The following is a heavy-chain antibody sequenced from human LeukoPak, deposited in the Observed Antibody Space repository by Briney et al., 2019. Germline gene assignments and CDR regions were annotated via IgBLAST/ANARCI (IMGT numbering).Heavy chain of an antibody. CDR1: GFTFSNFA. D-gene: IGHD3-10*01. V-gene: IGHV3-30*04. CDR2: MSYDGSNK. Sequence: PGGSLRLSCAASGFTFSNFAMHWVRQAPGKGLEWVAMMSYDGSNKYTDSVKGRFTISRDNAKNTLYLQMNSLRAEDTAVYYCARLFGSGFGKYYFDYWGQGTLATVSS. CDR3: ARLFGSGFGKYYFDY. J-gene: IGHJ4*02.